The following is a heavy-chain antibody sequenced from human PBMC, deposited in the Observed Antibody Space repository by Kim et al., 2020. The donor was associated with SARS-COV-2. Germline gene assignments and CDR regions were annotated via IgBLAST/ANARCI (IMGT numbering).Heavy chain of an antibody. CDR3: ARQESGYYYEPMDY. CDR2: IYYSGST. V-gene: IGHV4-39*01. CDR1: GGSISSSSYY. Sequence: SETLSLTCTVSGGSISSSSYYWGWIRQPPGKGLEWIGSIYYSGSTYYNPSLKSRVTISVDTSKNQFSLKLSSVTAADTAVYYCARQESGYYYEPMDYWGQGTLVTVSS. D-gene: IGHD3-22*01. J-gene: IGHJ4*02.